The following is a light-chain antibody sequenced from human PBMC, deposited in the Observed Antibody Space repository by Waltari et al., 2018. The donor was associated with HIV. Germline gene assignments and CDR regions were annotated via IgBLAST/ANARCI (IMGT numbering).Light chain of an antibody. J-gene: IGKJ4*01. CDR1: QSVTSSY. CDR2: GAS. Sequence: EIVLTQSPGTLSLSPGARATLSCRASQSVTSSYLGWYQQKPGQAPRLLIYGASSRATGIPDRFSGSGSGTDFTLTISRLEPEDFAVYYCQQYGRSPFTFGGGTKVEIK. V-gene: IGKV3-20*01. CDR3: QQYGRSPFT.